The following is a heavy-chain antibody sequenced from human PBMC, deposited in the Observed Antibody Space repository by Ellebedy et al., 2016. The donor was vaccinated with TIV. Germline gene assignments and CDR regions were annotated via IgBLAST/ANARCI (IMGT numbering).Heavy chain of an antibody. J-gene: IGHJ6*02. Sequence: GGSLRLXXAASGFTFSSYAMHWVRQAPGKGLEWVAVISYDGSNKYYADSVKGRFTISRDNSKNTLYLQMNSLRAEDTAVYYCARDYVDMVRGVMGYYGMDVWGQGTTVTVSS. CDR3: ARDYVDMVRGVMGYYGMDV. D-gene: IGHD3-10*01. CDR1: GFTFSSYA. CDR2: ISYDGSNK. V-gene: IGHV3-30*04.